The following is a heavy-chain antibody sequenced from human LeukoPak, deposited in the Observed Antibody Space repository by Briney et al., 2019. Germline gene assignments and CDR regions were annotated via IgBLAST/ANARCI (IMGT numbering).Heavy chain of an antibody. D-gene: IGHD2/OR15-2a*01. J-gene: IGHJ4*02. CDR2: IYYSGST. Sequence: PSETLSLTCTVSGGSISSGGYYWSWIRQPPGKGLEWIGYIYYSGSTNYNPSLKSRVTISVDTSKNQFSLKLSSVTAADTAVYYCARDFCGDYFDYWGQGTLVTVSS. CDR3: ARDFCGDYFDY. V-gene: IGHV4-61*08. CDR1: GGSISSGGYY.